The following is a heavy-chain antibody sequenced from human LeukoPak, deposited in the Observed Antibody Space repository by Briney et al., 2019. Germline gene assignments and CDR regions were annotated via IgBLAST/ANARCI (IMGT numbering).Heavy chain of an antibody. V-gene: IGHV3-30-3*01. Sequence: GGSLRLSCTASGFTFNSYALHWVRQAPGKGLEWVAVISDDGSNKYYADSVKGRFTISRDNSKNTLYLQMNSLRAEDTAVYYCARGSARLDSRDGYPDYWGQGTLVTVSS. D-gene: IGHD5-24*01. CDR2: ISDDGSNK. CDR3: ARGSARLDSRDGYPDY. J-gene: IGHJ4*02. CDR1: GFTFNSYA.